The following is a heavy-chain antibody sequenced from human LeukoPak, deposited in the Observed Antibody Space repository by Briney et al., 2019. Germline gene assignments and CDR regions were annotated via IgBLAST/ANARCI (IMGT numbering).Heavy chain of an antibody. CDR1: GGTFSSYA. V-gene: IGHV1-69*01. Sequence: SVKVSCKASGGTFSSYAISWVRQAPGQGLEWMGGIIPIFGTANYAQKFQGRVTITADESTSTAYMELSSLRSDDTAVYYCARDYSSSWYGWFDPWGQGTLVTVSS. D-gene: IGHD6-13*01. CDR3: ARDYSSSWYGWFDP. J-gene: IGHJ5*02. CDR2: IIPIFGTA.